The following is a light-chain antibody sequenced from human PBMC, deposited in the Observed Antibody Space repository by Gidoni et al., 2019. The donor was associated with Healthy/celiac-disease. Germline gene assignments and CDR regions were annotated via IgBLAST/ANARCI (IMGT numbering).Light chain of an antibody. J-gene: IGKJ1*01. Sequence: DIQTTQSPSSLSAAVGDRVTITCRASQSISSYLNWYQQKPGKAPKLLIHAASSLQSGVPSRFSGSGSGTDFTLTISSLQPEDFATYYCQQSYSTPRTFGQGTKVEIK. CDR3: QQSYSTPRT. CDR1: QSISSY. V-gene: IGKV1-39*01. CDR2: AAS.